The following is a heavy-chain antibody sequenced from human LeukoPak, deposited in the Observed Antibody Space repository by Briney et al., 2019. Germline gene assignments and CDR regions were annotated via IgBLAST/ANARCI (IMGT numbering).Heavy chain of an antibody. CDR3: AREAATLGISYHSSYYYYGMDV. J-gene: IGHJ6*02. CDR1: GFTFSSYA. D-gene: IGHD2-15*01. CDR2: ISYDGSNK. V-gene: IGHV3-30-3*01. Sequence: GRSLRLSCAASGFTFSSYAMPWVRQAPGKGLEWVAVISYDGSNKYYADSVKGRFTISRDNSKNTLYLQMNSLRAEDTAVYYCAREAATLGISYHSSYYYYGMDVWGQGTTVTVSS.